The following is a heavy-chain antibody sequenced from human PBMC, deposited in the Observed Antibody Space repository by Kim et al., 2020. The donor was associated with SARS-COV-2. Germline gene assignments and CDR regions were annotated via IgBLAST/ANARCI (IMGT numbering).Heavy chain of an antibody. Sequence: ASVKVSCKASGYTFTSYAMHWVRQAPGQRLEWMGWINAGNGNTKYSQKFQGRVTITRDTSASTAYMELSSLRSEDTAVYYCARVEQWLVQVGAFDIWGQGTMVTVSS. V-gene: IGHV1-3*01. D-gene: IGHD6-19*01. CDR2: INAGNGNT. J-gene: IGHJ3*02. CDR3: ARVEQWLVQVGAFDI. CDR1: GYTFTSYA.